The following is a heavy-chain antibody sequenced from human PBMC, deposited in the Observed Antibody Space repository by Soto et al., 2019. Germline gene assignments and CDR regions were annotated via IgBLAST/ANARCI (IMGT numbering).Heavy chain of an antibody. CDR2: VSAYNGNT. V-gene: IGHV1-18*01. D-gene: IGHD3-3*01. CDR3: ARASLLWSGYLIDF. CDR1: GYSFSNYG. J-gene: IGHJ4*02. Sequence: QVPLVQSGIQVRRPGASVTVSCKASGYSFSNYGISWVRQAPGQGLEWMGWVSAYNGNTKYVQKYQDRVTMSTATSTTTAYMELKSLRSADTAVYYCARASLLWSGYLIDFWGPGTLVTVSS.